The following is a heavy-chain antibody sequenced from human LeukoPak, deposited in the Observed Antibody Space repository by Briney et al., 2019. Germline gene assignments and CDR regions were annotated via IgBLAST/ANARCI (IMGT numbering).Heavy chain of an antibody. CDR2: IWYDGSNK. CDR1: GFTFSSYA. Sequence: PGGSLRPSCAASGFTFSSYAMSWVRQSPGKGLEWVAVIWYDGSNKYYADSVKGRFTISRDNSKNTLYLQMNSLRAEDTAVYYCARDRIYCSSTSCYPYYYYGMDVWGQGTTVTVSS. J-gene: IGHJ6*02. D-gene: IGHD2-2*01. CDR3: ARDRIYCSSTSCYPYYYYGMDV. V-gene: IGHV3-33*08.